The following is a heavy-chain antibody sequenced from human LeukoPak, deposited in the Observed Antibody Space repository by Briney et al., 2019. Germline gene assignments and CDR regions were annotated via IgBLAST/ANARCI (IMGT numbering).Heavy chain of an antibody. D-gene: IGHD3-10*01. CDR1: GGSISSSNW. CDR2: IYHSGST. V-gene: IGHV4-4*02. CDR3: ARNYGSGSYYPFDY. J-gene: IGHJ4*02. Sequence: SGTLSLTCAVSGGSISSSNWWSWVRQPPGKGLEWIGEIYHSGSTNYNPSLKSRVTISVDKSKNQFSLKLSSVTAADTAVCYCARNYGSGSYYPFDYWGQGTLVTVSS.